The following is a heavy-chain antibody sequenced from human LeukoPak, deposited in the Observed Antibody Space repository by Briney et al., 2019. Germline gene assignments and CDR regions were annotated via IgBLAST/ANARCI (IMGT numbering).Heavy chain of an antibody. D-gene: IGHD3-22*01. CDR3: AKDHHYYDSSGYLIAFDY. CDR1: GFSFSNYA. Sequence: PGGSLRLSCAVSGFSFSNYAMSWVRQAPGKGLEWVSGISDSGGRTYYADSVKGRFTISRDNSKNTLYLQMNSLRAEDTAVYYCAKDHHYYDSSGYLIAFDYWGQGTLVTVSS. CDR2: ISDSGGRT. V-gene: IGHV3-23*01. J-gene: IGHJ4*02.